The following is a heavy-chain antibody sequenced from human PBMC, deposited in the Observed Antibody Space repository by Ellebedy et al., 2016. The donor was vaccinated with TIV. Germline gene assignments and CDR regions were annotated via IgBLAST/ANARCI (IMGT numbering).Heavy chain of an antibody. CDR2: ISGYNGNTNANR. D-gene: IGHD2-21*01. V-gene: IGHV1-18*01. CDR3: ARAEDLYSDGFDR. Sequence: ASVKVSCXTSGYTFSSYGISWVRQAPGQGLEWLGWISGYNGNTNANRKYGQKVQGRVTLTTDTSTSTAYMELRSLRSDDTAVYYCARAEDLYSDGFDRWGQGTLVTVSS. J-gene: IGHJ3*02. CDR1: GYTFSSYG.